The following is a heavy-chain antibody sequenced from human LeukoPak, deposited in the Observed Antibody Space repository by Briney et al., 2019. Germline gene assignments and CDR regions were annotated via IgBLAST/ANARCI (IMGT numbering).Heavy chain of an antibody. V-gene: IGHV3-20*04. CDR2: INWNGGST. CDR1: GFTFDDYG. J-gene: IGHJ6*03. D-gene: IGHD3-9*01. CDR3: ARDTPVLRYFDWFRYYYMDV. Sequence: PGGSLRLSCAASGFTFDDYGMSWVRQAPRKGLEWVSGINWNGGSTGYADSVKGRFTISRDNAKNSLYLQMNSLRAEDTALYYCARDTPVLRYFDWFRYYYMDVWGKGTTVTVSS.